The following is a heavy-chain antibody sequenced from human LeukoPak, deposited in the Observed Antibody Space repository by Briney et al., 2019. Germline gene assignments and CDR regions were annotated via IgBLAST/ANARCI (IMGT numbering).Heavy chain of an antibody. CDR3: ARLIPGTTGLRKNYFDY. CDR2: ISASGNT. Sequence: MPSETLYFTCTVSGDSISSSYWNWIRQTPGKGLEWIGYISASGNTNYNPSLKSRIIISVDMSKNQFSLKLCSVTAADTAVYYCARLIPGTTGLRKNYFDYWGQGTLVTVSS. J-gene: IGHJ4*02. CDR1: GDSISSSY. V-gene: IGHV4-4*09. D-gene: IGHD1-20*01.